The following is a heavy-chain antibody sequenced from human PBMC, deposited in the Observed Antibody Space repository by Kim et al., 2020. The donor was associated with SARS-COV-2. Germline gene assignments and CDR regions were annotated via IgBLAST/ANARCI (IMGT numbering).Heavy chain of an antibody. CDR3: ARGYFYGMDV. Sequence: GGSLRLSCAASGFTVSSNYMIWVRQAPGKGLEWVSVIYTGGSTYYYDYVKSRFTITRDNSKNTLFLQMNSMRAEDPAVYYCARGYFYGMDVWGQGTSVT. CDR1: GFTVSSNY. J-gene: IGHJ6*01. V-gene: IGHV3-53*01. CDR2: IYTGGST.